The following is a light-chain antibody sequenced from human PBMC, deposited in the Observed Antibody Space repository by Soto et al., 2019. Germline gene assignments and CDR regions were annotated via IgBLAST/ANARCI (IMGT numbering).Light chain of an antibody. V-gene: IGKV3-15*01. Sequence: PPSVSVAPGQTSRITCGGNNIGSKSVHWYQQKPGQAPVLVVYGASTRATGIPARFSGSGSGTEFTLTISSLQSEDFAVYYCQQYNNWPPITFGQGTRLEIK. CDR3: QQYNNWPPIT. J-gene: IGKJ5*01. CDR1: NIGSKS. CDR2: GAS.